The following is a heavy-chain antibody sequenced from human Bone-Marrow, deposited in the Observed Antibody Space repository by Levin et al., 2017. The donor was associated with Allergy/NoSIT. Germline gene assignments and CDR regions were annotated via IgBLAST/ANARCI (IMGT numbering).Heavy chain of an antibody. J-gene: IGHJ6*03. Sequence: SVKVSCKASGGTFSSYHISWVRQAPGQGLEWMGRIIPILGIANYAQKFQGRVTITADKSTSTAYMELSSLRSEDTAVYYCARDKTHPLAVAGTRLRYDYYMDVWGKGTTVTVSS. D-gene: IGHD6-19*01. V-gene: IGHV1-69*04. CDR1: GGTFSSYH. CDR3: ARDKTHPLAVAGTRLRYDYYMDV. CDR2: IIPILGIA.